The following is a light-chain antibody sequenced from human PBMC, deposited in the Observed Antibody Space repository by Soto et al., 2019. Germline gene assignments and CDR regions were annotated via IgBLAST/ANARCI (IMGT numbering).Light chain of an antibody. J-gene: IGKJ4*01. CDR3: QQYDSYSPRT. CDR2: DAF. Sequence: DIQMTQSPSSLSASVGDRVTITCRASQSISSWLAWYQQKPGKAPKLLIFDAFSLESGVPSRFSGSRSGTEFTLTISSLQPDDYATYYRQQYDSYSPRTFGGGTKVEIK. V-gene: IGKV1-5*01. CDR1: QSISSW.